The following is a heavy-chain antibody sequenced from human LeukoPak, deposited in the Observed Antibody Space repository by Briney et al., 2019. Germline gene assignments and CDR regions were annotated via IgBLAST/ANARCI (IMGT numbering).Heavy chain of an antibody. Sequence: PSETLSLTCTVSGGSISSRDYSWSWIRQPTGKGLEWVGSIYYSGTTFYKSSLKSRVIISADRPKKQFFLTLNSVTAADTAMYYCARSGRDEWDLWFDSWGQGTLVTVSS. CDR1: GGSISSRDYS. CDR2: IYYSGTT. V-gene: IGHV4-30-2*01. D-gene: IGHD5-24*01. J-gene: IGHJ5*01. CDR3: ARSGRDEWDLWFDS.